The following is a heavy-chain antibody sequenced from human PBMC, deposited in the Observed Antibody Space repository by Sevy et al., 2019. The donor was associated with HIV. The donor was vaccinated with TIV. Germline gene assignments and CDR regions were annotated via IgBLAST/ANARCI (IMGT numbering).Heavy chain of an antibody. CDR1: GFTFSAYW. Sequence: GGSLRLSCAASGFTFSAYWMNWVRQAPGKGLEWVANGEQDGVNKHYVDSVEGRFTISRDNAKNSLYLEMNSLRVEDTAVYYCAQERLGRFDSWGQGTLVTVSS. V-gene: IGHV3-7*01. CDR2: GEQDGVNK. J-gene: IGHJ4*02. D-gene: IGHD1-26*01. CDR3: AQERLGRFDS.